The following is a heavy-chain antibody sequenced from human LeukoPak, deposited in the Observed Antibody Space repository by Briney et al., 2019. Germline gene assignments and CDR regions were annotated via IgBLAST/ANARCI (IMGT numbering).Heavy chain of an antibody. J-gene: IGHJ4*02. CDR3: AIASYGSGSWYFDY. Sequence: SETLSLTCAVYGGSFSGYYWSWIRQPRGKGLEWIGEINHSGSTNYSPSLKSRVTISVDTSKNQFSLKLSSVTAADTAVYYCAIASYGSGSWYFDYWGQGTLVTVSS. CDR2: INHSGST. V-gene: IGHV4-34*01. D-gene: IGHD3-10*01. CDR1: GGSFSGYY.